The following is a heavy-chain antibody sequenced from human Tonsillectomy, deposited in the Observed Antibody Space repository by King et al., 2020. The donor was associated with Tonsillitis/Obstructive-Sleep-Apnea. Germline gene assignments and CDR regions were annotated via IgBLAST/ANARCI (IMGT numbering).Heavy chain of an antibody. Sequence: VQLVESGGGLVQPGGSLRLSCAASGFTFSTYAMTWVRQAPGKGLEWVSAISGSGGSTYYADSVKGRFTIPRDNSKNTLYLQMNSLRAEDTAVYYCAKDLGWESGMAWGQGTLVTVSS. CDR3: AKDLGWESGMA. CDR1: GFTFSTYA. J-gene: IGHJ5*02. V-gene: IGHV3-23*04. D-gene: IGHD1-14*01. CDR2: ISGSGGST.